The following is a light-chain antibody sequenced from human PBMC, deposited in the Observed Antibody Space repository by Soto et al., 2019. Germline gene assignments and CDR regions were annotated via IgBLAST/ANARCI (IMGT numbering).Light chain of an antibody. V-gene: IGKV1-39*01. CDR2: AAS. CDR1: QNTRGY. J-gene: IGKJ1*01. Sequence: IQMTQSPSSLSSSLRDRVTITCRASQNTRGYLNWYQQKPGKAPKLLIYAASSLQSGIPSRFSGSGSETDGTITISSLKTEDVATYYCQQSYSTPWTFGQGTKVDIK. CDR3: QQSYSTPWT.